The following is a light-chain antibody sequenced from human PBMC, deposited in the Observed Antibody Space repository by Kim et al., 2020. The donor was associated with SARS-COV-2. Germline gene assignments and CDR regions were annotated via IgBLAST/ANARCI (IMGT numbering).Light chain of an antibody. J-gene: IGKJ4*01. V-gene: IGKV3-11*01. CDR1: QSVSSY. Sequence: SLSPGERATLSYRASQSVSSYLAWYQQKPGQAPRLLIYDASNRATGIPARFSGSGSGTDFTLTISSLEPEDFAVYYCQQRSNWPPTFGGGTKLEI. CDR2: DAS. CDR3: QQRSNWPPT.